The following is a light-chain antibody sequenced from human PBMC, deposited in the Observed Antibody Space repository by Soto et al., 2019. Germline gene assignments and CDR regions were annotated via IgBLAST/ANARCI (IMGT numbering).Light chain of an antibody. CDR2: GNS. CDR1: SSNIGAGYD. CDR3: QSYDSSLSGYVV. J-gene: IGLJ2*01. Sequence: QSVLTQQPSVSGAPGQRVTISCTGRSSNIGAGYDVHWYQQLPGTAPKLLIYGNSNRPSGVPDRFSGSKSGTSASLAITGLQAEDEADYYCQSYDSSLSGYVVFGGGTKLTVL. V-gene: IGLV1-40*01.